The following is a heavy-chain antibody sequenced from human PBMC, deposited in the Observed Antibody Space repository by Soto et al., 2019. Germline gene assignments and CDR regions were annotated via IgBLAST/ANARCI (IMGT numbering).Heavy chain of an antibody. CDR2: LYYNTNT. CDR3: ARTYCTTTSCQAHGMDV. D-gene: IGHD2-2*01. CDR1: GGSVNSGSYY. Sequence: QVQLQVSGPGLVKPSETLSLTCTVSGGSVNSGSYYWTWIRQPPGKGLEWIGYLYYNTNTNYNPSLKSRVTISVDTSKNQFSLKLSSVTAADTAVYYCARTYCTTTSCQAHGMDVWGQGTTVTVSS. J-gene: IGHJ6*02. V-gene: IGHV4-61*01.